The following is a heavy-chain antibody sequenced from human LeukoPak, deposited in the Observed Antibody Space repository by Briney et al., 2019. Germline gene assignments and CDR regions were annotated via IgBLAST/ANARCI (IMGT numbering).Heavy chain of an antibody. J-gene: IGHJ4*02. D-gene: IGHD1-26*01. CDR3: ARPLSGGSYSTGV. V-gene: IGHV4-34*01. CDR1: GGTFSGYY. CDR2: INHSGST. Sequence: SETLSLTCAVYGGTFSGYYWSWIRQPPGKGLEWIGEINHSGSTNYNPSLKSRVTISVDTSKKQFPLKLSSVTAADTAVYYCARPLSGGSYSTGVWGKGTLVPVSS.